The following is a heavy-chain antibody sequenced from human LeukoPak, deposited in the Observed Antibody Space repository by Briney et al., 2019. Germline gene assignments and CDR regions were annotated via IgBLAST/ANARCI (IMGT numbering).Heavy chain of an antibody. CDR1: GGSFSGYX. V-gene: IGHV4-34*01. D-gene: IGHD3-22*01. CDR2: IXHSGST. J-gene: IGHJ4*02. Sequence: SETLSLTCAVYGGSFSGYXWSWIRQPPXXXXXXXXEIXHSGSTNYNPSLKSRVTISVDTSKNQFSLKLSSVTAADTAVYYCACHYYDSSGYYPYYFDYWGQGTLVTVSS. CDR3: ACHYYDSSGYYPYYFDY.